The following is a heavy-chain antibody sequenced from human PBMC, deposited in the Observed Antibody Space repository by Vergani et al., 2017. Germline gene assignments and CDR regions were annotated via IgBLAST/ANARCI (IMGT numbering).Heavy chain of an antibody. CDR3: VRVPLIRRGSGNYGINNYHGMDV. CDR2: VNQDGSEK. CDR1: GFTSSSYW. J-gene: IGHJ6*02. Sequence: EGQLVESGGDWVQRGGSLRLSCAASGFTSSSYWMSWVRQAPGKGLEWVANVNQDGSEKYYGDSVRGRFTISRDNAKNSIYLQMNSLRAEDTAVYFCVRVPLIRRGSGNYGINNYHGMDVWGQGTTVIVSS. D-gene: IGHD3-10*01. V-gene: IGHV3-7*01.